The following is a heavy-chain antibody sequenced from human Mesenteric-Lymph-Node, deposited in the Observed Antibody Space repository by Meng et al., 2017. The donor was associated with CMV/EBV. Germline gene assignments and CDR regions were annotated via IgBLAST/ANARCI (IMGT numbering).Heavy chain of an antibody. J-gene: IGHJ6*02. CDR1: GFTFSDRY. D-gene: IGHD2-15*01. V-gene: IGHV3-72*01. CDR2: TRNKAKSYTT. CDR3: AKAYCSGGSCYWSTDYYYYAMDV. Sequence: GESLKISCAASGFTFSDRYMDWVRQAPGKGLEWVGRTRNKAKSYTTEYAASVKGRFTISRDDSKNSLYLQMNSLKVEDTAVYYCAKAYCSGGSCYWSTDYYYYAMDVWGQGTTVTVSS.